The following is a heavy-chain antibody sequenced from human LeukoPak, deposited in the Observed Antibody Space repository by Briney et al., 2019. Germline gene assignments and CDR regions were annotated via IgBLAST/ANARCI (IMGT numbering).Heavy chain of an antibody. Sequence: ASVKVSCKASGYTFTSYYMHWVRQAPGQGLEWMGIINPSGGSTSYAQKFQGRVTMTRDTSTSTVYMELSSLRSEDTAVYYCARGYDCGGECYPDGMDVWGQGTTVTVSS. CDR3: ARGYDCGGECYPDGMDV. V-gene: IGHV1-46*01. CDR1: GYTFTSYY. CDR2: INPSGGST. J-gene: IGHJ6*02. D-gene: IGHD2-21*01.